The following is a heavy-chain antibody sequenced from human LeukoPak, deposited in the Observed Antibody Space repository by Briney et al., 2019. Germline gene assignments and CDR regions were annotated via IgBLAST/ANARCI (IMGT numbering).Heavy chain of an antibody. CDR1: GFTFSSYS. CDR3: AKDRTLWLFQDY. V-gene: IGHV3-21*04. Sequence: PGGSLRLSCAASGFTFSSYSMNWVRQAPGKGLEWVSSISSSSSYIYYADSVKGRFTISRDNSKNTLYLQMNSLRAEDTAVYYCAKDRTLWLFQDYWGQGTLVTVSS. J-gene: IGHJ4*02. D-gene: IGHD3-16*01. CDR2: ISSSSSYI.